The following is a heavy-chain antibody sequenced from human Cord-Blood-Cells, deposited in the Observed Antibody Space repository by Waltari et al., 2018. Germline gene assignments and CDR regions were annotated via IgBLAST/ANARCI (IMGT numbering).Heavy chain of an antibody. Sequence: QVQLVQSGAEVKKPGASVKVSCKASGYTFTSYGISWVRQAPGQGLEWMGWISAYNGNTNYAQKLQGRVTMTTDTSTSTAYMELRSLRSDDTAVYYCARERGTRYCSSTSCYIDYWGQGTLVTVSS. CDR1: GYTFTSYG. J-gene: IGHJ4*02. CDR2: ISAYNGNT. D-gene: IGHD2-2*02. CDR3: ARERGTRYCSSTSCYIDY. V-gene: IGHV1-18*04.